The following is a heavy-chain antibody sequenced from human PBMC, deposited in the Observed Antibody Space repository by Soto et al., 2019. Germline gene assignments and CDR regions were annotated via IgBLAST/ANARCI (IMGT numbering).Heavy chain of an antibody. J-gene: IGHJ4*02. CDR1: GGSISSGGYY. CDR3: ARDSSSGWYGVDY. Sequence: SETLSLTCTVSGGSISSGGYYWSWIRQHPGKGLEWIGYIYYSGSTYYSPSLKSRVTISVDTSKNQFSLKLSSVTAADTAVYYCARDSSSGWYGVDYWGQGTLVTVSS. D-gene: IGHD6-19*01. CDR2: IYYSGST. V-gene: IGHV4-31*03.